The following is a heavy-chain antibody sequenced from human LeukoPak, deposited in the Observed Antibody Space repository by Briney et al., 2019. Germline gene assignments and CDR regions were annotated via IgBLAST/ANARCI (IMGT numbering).Heavy chain of an antibody. CDR3: AREYQLLSSYYYMDV. J-gene: IGHJ6*03. CDR2: ISAYNGNT. V-gene: IGHV1-18*01. Sequence: ASVKVSCKASGYTFTSYGISWVRQAPGQGLEWMGWISAYNGNTNYAQKLQGRVTMTTDTSASTAYMELRSLRSDDTAVYYCAREYQLLSSYYYMDVWGKGTTVTISS. D-gene: IGHD2-2*01. CDR1: GYTFTSYG.